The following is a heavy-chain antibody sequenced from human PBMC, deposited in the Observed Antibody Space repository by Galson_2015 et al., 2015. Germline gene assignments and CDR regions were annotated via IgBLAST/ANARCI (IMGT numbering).Heavy chain of an antibody. V-gene: IGHV2-5*01. CDR3: AHILTAAGTEGFDI. Sequence: PALVKPTQTLTLTCTFSGFSLSTSGVGVGWIRQPPGKALEWLALISWNDDKRYSPSLKSRLTITKDTSKNQVVLTMTNMDPVDTATYYCAHILTAAGTEGFDIWGQGTMVTVSS. J-gene: IGHJ3*02. CDR1: GFSLSTSGVG. D-gene: IGHD6-13*01. CDR2: ISWNDDK.